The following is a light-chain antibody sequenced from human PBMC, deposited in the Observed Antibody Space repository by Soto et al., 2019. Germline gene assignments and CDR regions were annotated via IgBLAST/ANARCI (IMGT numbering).Light chain of an antibody. CDR3: QQYGIPLAYS. V-gene: IGKV3-20*01. Sequence: IVLTQSPGTLSLSPGQRATLSCRARRSFASSYLTWYQQNPGQAPRLLIYAASIRATGIPDRFSGSASCAYFSLTSSILDPEDFAVYCRQQYGIPLAYSVGQGTKLEIK. J-gene: IGKJ2*01. CDR2: AAS. CDR1: RSFASSY.